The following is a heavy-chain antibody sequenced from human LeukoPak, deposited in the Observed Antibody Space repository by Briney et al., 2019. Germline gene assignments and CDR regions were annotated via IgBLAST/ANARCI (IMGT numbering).Heavy chain of an antibody. CDR1: GLTFSSYS. CDR3: ARGVTTGVRGYFDY. J-gene: IGHJ4*02. D-gene: IGHD4-23*01. Sequence: GGSLRLSCAASGLTFSSYSMNWVRQAPGKGLEWVSFISTSSSYIYYADSLKGRFTISRDNSKNTLYLQMNSLRAEDTAVYYCARGVTTGVRGYFDYWGQGTLVTVSS. V-gene: IGHV3-21*01. CDR2: ISTSSSYI.